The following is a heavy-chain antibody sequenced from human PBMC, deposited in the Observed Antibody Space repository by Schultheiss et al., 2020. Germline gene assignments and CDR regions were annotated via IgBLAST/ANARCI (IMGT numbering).Heavy chain of an antibody. V-gene: IGHV5-51*01. J-gene: IGHJ6*02. CDR1: GYSFTSYC. D-gene: IGHD6-19*01. CDR2: IYPGDSDT. CDR3: AGHSSGWSRDYYYYGMDV. Sequence: GDSLQISCKGSGYSFTSYCIGWVRQMPGKGLEWMGIIYPGDSDTRYSPSFQGQVTISADKSISTAYLQWSSLKASDTAMYYCAGHSSGWSRDYYYYGMDVWGQGTTDTVAS.